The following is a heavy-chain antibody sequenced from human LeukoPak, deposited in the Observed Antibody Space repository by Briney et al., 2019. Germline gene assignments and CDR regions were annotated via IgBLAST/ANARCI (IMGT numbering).Heavy chain of an antibody. CDR2: IIPILGIA. Sequence: ASVKVSCKASGGTFSSYTISWVRQAPGQGLEWMGRIIPILGIANYAQKFQGRVTITADKSTSTAYMELSSLRSEDTAVYYCARSPTYYYYMDVWGKGTTVTVSS. V-gene: IGHV1-69*02. CDR3: ARSPTYYYYMDV. CDR1: GGTFSSYT. J-gene: IGHJ6*03.